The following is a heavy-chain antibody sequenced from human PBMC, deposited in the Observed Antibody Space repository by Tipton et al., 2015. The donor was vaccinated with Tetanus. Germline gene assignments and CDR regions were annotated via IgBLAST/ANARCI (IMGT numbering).Heavy chain of an antibody. D-gene: IGHD3-10*01. CDR3: ARHPPPYYYGSGSYLDY. CDR1: DGSFNTYY. Sequence: TLSLTCGVSDGSFNTYYWGWIRQPPGKGLEWIASVSYSGGTYYNPSLKSRVTMSLDTSKNQFSVRLTSVTAADTAVYFCARHPPPYYYGSGSYLDYWGQGTPVTVSS. CDR2: VSYSGGT. J-gene: IGHJ4*02. V-gene: IGHV4-39*01.